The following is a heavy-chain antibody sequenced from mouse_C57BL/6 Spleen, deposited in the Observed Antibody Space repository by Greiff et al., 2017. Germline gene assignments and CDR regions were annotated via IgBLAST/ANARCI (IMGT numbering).Heavy chain of an antibody. CDR3: ARAESNYGEDY. V-gene: IGHV5-4*01. CDR2: ISDGGSYT. D-gene: IGHD2-5*01. CDR1: GFTFSSYA. Sequence: EVQLVESGGGSVKPGGSLKLSCAASGFTFSSYAMSWVRQTPEKRLEWVATISDGGSYTYYPDNVKGRFTISRDNAKNNLYLQMSHLKSEDTAMYYCARAESNYGEDYWGQGTTLTVSS. J-gene: IGHJ2*01.